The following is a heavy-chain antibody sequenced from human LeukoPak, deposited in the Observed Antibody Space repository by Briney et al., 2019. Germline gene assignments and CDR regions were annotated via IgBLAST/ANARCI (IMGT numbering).Heavy chain of an antibody. J-gene: IGHJ5*02. CDR2: INSDGSST. V-gene: IGHV3-74*01. CDR3: AKDQDWFYP. Sequence: QPGGSLRLSCAASGFNFRNYWMHWVRQAPGKGLVWVSRINSDGSSTSYADSAKGRFTISRDNAENTLYLQMNSLRAEDTAVYYCAKDQDWFYPWGQGTLVTVSS. CDR1: GFNFRNYW.